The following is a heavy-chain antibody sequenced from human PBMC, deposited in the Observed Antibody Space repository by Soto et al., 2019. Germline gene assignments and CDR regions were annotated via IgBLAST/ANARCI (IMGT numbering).Heavy chain of an antibody. CDR1: GASSSSYY. Sequence: PSQTLSLTCTVSGASSSSYYWSWIRQPPGKGLEWIGYVYYSGSTNYNPSLKSRVTISVDTSKNQFSLKLSSVTAADTAVYYCARDHEYGGIDYWGQGTLVTVSS. D-gene: IGHD2-15*01. V-gene: IGHV4-59*01. CDR3: ARDHEYGGIDY. J-gene: IGHJ4*02. CDR2: VYYSGST.